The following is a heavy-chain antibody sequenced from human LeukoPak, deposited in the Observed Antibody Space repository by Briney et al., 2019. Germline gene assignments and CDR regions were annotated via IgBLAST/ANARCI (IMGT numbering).Heavy chain of an antibody. CDR3: ARAFGTGEHDY. D-gene: IGHD1-26*01. CDR2: INPSGGST. V-gene: IGHV1-46*01. Sequence: ASVKVSCKASGYTFTSYYMHWVRQAPGQGLEWMGIINPSGGSTNYAQKFQGRITMTRDTSTSTVYMELSSLRSDDTAVYYCARAFGTGEHDYWGQGTLVTVSS. CDR1: GYTFTSYY. J-gene: IGHJ4*02.